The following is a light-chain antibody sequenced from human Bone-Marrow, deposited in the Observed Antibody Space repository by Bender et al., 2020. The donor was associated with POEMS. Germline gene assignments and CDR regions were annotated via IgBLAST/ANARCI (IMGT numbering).Light chain of an antibody. J-gene: IGLJ2*01. CDR1: SGHSSYA. CDR2: LNRDGSH. V-gene: IGLV4-69*01. Sequence: QLILTQSPSASASLGASVNLTCTLSSGHSSYAIAWYQQQSEKGPRYLMKLNRDGSHNKGDGIPDRFSGSSSGAERYLTFSGLQSDDEADYCCQTWGTIVHVVFGGGTRLTVL. CDR3: QTWGTIVHVV.